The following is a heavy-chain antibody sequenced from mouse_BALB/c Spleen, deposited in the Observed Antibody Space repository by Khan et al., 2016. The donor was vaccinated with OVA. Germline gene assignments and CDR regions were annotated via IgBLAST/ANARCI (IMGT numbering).Heavy chain of an antibody. J-gene: IGHJ4*01. CDR1: GFSLSRYN. CDR2: IWGGGGT. D-gene: IGHD2-14*01. CDR3: ARAYYRYYGYYAMYY. Sequence: VQLQESGPGLVAPSQSLSITCTVSGFSLSRYNIHWVRQPPGKGLEWLGMIWGGGGTDYNSTLKSRLSIRKDNYKSQVLLKMNSLQTDDTAMYYCARAYYRYYGYYAMYYRGQGTSVTVSS. V-gene: IGHV2-6-4*01.